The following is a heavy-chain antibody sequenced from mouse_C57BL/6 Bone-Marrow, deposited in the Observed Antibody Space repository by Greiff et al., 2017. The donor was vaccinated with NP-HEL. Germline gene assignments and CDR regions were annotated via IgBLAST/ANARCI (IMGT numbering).Heavy chain of an antibody. D-gene: IGHD1-1*01. V-gene: IGHV1-69*01. J-gene: IGHJ1*03. CDR2: IDPSDSYT. CDR3: ARWGYYGSSYPYWYFDV. CDR1: GYTFTSYW. Sequence: QVQLQQPGAELVMPGASVKLSCKASGYTFTSYWMHWVKQRPGQGLEWIGEIDPSDSYTNYNQKFKGKSTLTVDKSSSTAYMHLSSLTSEDSAVYYCARWGYYGSSYPYWYFDVWGTGTTVTVSS.